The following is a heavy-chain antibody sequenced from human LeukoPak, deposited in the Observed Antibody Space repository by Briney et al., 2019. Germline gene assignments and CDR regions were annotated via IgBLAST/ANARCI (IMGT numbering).Heavy chain of an antibody. Sequence: GGSLRLSCAASGFTFSSYSMNWVRQAPGKGLEWVSYISSSSSTIYYADSVKGRFTISRDNAKNSLYLQMNSLRAEDRAVYYCARDCTNGVCYHDFDYWGQGTLVTVSS. CDR1: GFTFSSYS. J-gene: IGHJ4*02. CDR2: ISSSSSTI. D-gene: IGHD2-8*01. V-gene: IGHV3-48*01. CDR3: ARDCTNGVCYHDFDY.